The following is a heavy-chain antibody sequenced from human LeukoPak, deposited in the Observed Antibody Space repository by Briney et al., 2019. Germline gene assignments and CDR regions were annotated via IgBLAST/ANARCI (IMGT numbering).Heavy chain of an antibody. Sequence: GGSLRLSCAASDFSFITYAMSWVRQAPGKGLEWVSVIYSGGSTYYADSVKGRFTISRDNAKNSLYLQMNSLRAEDTAVYYCASGSYYYEVDYWGQGTLVTVSS. V-gene: IGHV3-23*03. CDR2: IYSGGST. D-gene: IGHD1-26*01. J-gene: IGHJ4*02. CDR1: DFSFITYA. CDR3: ASGSYYYEVDY.